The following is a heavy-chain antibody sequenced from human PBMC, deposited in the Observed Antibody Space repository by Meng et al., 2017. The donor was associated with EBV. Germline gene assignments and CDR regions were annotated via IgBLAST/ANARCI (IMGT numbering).Heavy chain of an antibody. V-gene: IGHV4-39*06. CDR1: GGSISSRSYY. D-gene: IGHD5-12*01. Sequence: RLERQESGPGLVKPSESLSLTCTVAGGSISSRSYYWGWIRQPPGKGLEWIGSIYYSGSTYYNPSLKSRVTISVDTSKNQFSLKLSSVTAADTAVYYCARVVATIFTNWFDPWGQGTLVTVSS. CDR2: IYYSGST. J-gene: IGHJ5*02. CDR3: ARVVATIFTNWFDP.